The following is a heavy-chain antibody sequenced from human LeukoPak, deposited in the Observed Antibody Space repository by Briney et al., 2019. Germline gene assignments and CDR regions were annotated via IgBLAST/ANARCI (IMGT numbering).Heavy chain of an antibody. D-gene: IGHD4-17*01. V-gene: IGHV4-34*01. Sequence: SETLSLTCAAYGGTFSGYYWSWIRQPPGKGLEWIGEINHSGSTNYNPSLKSRVTISVDTSKNQFSLKLSSVTAADTAVYYCARGPNNYGDYYRLGAFDIWGQGTMVTVSS. CDR1: GGTFSGYY. J-gene: IGHJ3*02. CDR3: ARGPNNYGDYYRLGAFDI. CDR2: INHSGST.